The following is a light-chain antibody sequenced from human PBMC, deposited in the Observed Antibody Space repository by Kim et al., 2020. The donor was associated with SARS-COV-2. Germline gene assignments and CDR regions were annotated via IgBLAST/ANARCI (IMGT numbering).Light chain of an antibody. CDR3: QSYNRSNVV. CDR1: SGSIDDNY. CDR2: EDD. J-gene: IGLJ2*01. Sequence: GKTITIPCTGSSGSIDDNYVQSYQQRPGGVPTAVIYEDDKRPSGVSDRFSGSIDNSSNSASLTISGLKTEDEADYYCQSYNRSNVVFGGGTKLTVL. V-gene: IGLV6-57*02.